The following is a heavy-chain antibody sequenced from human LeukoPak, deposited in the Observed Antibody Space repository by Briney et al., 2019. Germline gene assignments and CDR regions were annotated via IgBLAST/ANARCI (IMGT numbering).Heavy chain of an antibody. J-gene: IGHJ4*02. CDR1: GFTFSGSA. V-gene: IGHV3-73*01. CDR3: TRPMVRGVEDY. D-gene: IGHD3-10*01. Sequence: GGSLRLSCAASGFTFSGSAMHWVRQASGKGLEWVGRIRSKANSYATAYAASVKGRFTISRDDSKNTAYLQMNSLETEDTAVYYCTRPMVRGVEDYWGQGTLVTVSS. CDR2: IRSKANSYAT.